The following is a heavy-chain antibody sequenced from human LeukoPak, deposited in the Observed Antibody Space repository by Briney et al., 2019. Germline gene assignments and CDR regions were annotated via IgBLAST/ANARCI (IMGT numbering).Heavy chain of an antibody. CDR2: INPTGGST. D-gene: IGHD2-2*01. Sequence: ASVKVSCKASGYTFTSYYIHWVRQAPGQGLEWMGIINPTGGSTGYAQKFQGRVTMTRDTSTSTVYMDLSSLRSEDTAVYYCARSRHCYDTVGLGLLPNWFDPWGQGTLVTVSS. J-gene: IGHJ5*02. CDR1: GYTFTSYY. V-gene: IGHV1-46*01. CDR3: ARSRHCYDTVGLGLLPNWFDP.